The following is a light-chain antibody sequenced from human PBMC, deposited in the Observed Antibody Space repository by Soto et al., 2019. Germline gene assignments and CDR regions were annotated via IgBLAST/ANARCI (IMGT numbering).Light chain of an antibody. Sequence: QSVLTHPPSASRAPGEGVTISCSGSTSNIGSNYVYWYQQLPGTAPKLLIYRNNQRPSGVPDRFSGSKSGTSASLAISGLRSDDEADYFCATWDDSLNGFYVFGTGTKVTAL. CDR1: TSNIGSNY. V-gene: IGLV1-47*01. CDR3: ATWDDSLNGFYV. J-gene: IGLJ1*01. CDR2: RNN.